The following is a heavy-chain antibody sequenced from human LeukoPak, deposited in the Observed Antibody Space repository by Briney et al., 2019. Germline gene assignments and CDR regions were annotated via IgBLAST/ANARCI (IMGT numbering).Heavy chain of an antibody. D-gene: IGHD5-12*01. CDR2: IKQDGSEK. V-gene: IGHV3-7*03. Sequence: GGSLRLSCAAFRFTFSSYWMSWVRQAPGKGLEWAANIKQDGSEKYYVNSVKGRFTISRDNAKNSLYLQLNSLRAEDTAVYYCARARGGYDFDYWGQGTLVTVSS. CDR1: RFTFSSYW. CDR3: ARARGGYDFDY. J-gene: IGHJ4*02.